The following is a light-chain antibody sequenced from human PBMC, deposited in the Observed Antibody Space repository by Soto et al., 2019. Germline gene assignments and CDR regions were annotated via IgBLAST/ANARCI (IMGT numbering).Light chain of an antibody. CDR1: QSVSSH. V-gene: IGKV3-15*01. Sequence: ELVMTQSPATLSVSPGDRATLSCRASQSVSSHLAWYQQKPGQAPRHLIYGASTRATGVPARFSGSGSGTEFTLTITSLQSEDFAVYYCQQYKTWPPRTFGPGTKVEMK. J-gene: IGKJ1*01. CDR3: QQYKTWPPRT. CDR2: GAS.